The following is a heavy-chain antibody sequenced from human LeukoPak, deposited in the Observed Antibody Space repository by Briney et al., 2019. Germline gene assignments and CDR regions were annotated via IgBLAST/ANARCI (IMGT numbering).Heavy chain of an antibody. J-gene: IGHJ4*02. CDR1: GGSISSYY. CDR3: ARGYYYYDSSGYYPFDY. V-gene: IGHV4-59*01. Sequence: SETLSLTCTVSGGSISSYYWSWIRQPPGKGLEWIGYIYYSGSTNYNPSLKSRVTISVDTSKNQFSLKLSSVTAADTAVYYCARGYYYYDSSGYYPFDYWGQGTLVTVSS. D-gene: IGHD3-22*01. CDR2: IYYSGST.